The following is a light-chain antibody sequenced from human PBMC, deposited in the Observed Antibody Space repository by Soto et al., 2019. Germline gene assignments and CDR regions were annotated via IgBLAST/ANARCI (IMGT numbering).Light chain of an antibody. CDR2: GAF. Sequence: EIVLTQSPNTLSLSPGERATLSCRASQSVSSGYLVWYQQKPGQAPRLLIYGAFNRATGIPARFSGSGSGTDFTLTINSLEPEDFAVYYCQQRNIWPPVTFGQGTRLEIK. CDR3: QQRNIWPPVT. V-gene: IGKV3-11*01. J-gene: IGKJ5*01. CDR1: QSVSSGY.